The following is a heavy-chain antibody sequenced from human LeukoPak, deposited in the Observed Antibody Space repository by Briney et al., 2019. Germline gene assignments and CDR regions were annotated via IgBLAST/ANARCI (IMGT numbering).Heavy chain of an antibody. CDR3: ARDTVLMVYAMGEFDY. Sequence: KLSQTLSLTCAISGDSVSSNSAAWNWIRQYPSRGLDWSARTYYRSKRHNDYAVSVKSRVTTNPDTSKSRFSLQLNSVTPEDTAVYYCARDTVLMVYAMGEFDYWSQGTLVTVSA. V-gene: IGHV6-1*01. CDR2: TYYRSKRHN. D-gene: IGHD2-8*01. CDR1: GDSVSSNSAA. J-gene: IGHJ4*02.